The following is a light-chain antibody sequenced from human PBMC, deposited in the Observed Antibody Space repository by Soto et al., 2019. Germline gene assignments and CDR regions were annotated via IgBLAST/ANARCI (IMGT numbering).Light chain of an antibody. V-gene: IGLV2-11*01. CDR2: DVS. J-gene: IGLJ1*01. CDR1: STEVGGSNN. CDR3: CSYAVTFYV. Sequence: QSALTQPRSVSGSHGQSVTFSCTGTSTEVGGSNNVSWYQQHPGKAPKLMIYDVSERPSGVPDRFSGSKSGNTASLTISGLQAEDEADYYCCSYAVTFYVFGTGTKLTVL.